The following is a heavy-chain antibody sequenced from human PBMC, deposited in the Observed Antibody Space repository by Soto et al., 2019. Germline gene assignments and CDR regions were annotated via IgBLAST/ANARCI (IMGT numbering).Heavy chain of an antibody. CDR2: IIPIFGTA. Sequence: QVQLVRSGAEVKKPGSSVKVSCEASGGTFSSYAISWVRQAPGQGLEWMGGIIPIFGTANYAQKFQGRVTITADESTSTAYMELSSLRSEDTAVYYCARESRYCSGGSCYFLPGIDYWGQGTLVTVSS. J-gene: IGHJ4*02. V-gene: IGHV1-69*12. CDR1: GGTFSSYA. D-gene: IGHD2-15*01. CDR3: ARESRYCSGGSCYFLPGIDY.